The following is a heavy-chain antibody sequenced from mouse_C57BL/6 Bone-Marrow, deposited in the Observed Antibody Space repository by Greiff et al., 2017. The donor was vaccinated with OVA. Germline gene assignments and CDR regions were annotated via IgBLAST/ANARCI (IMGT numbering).Heavy chain of an antibody. D-gene: IGHD1-1*01. J-gene: IGHJ1*03. V-gene: IGHV1-26*01. CDR3: PSYYGSSLYWYFDV. CDR1: GYTFTDYY. CDR2: INPNNGGT. Sequence: VQLQQSGPELVKPGASVKISCKASGYTFTDYYMNWVKQSHGKSLEWIGDINPNNGGTSYNQKFKGKATLTVDKSSSTAYMELRSLTSEDSAVYYCPSYYGSSLYWYFDVWGTGTTVTVSS.